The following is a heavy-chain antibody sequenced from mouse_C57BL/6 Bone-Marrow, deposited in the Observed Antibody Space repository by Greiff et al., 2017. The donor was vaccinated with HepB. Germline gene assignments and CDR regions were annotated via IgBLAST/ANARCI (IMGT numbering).Heavy chain of an antibody. D-gene: IGHD2-10*02. CDR2: INPNYGTT. V-gene: IGHV1-39*01. CDR3: ARKGYGNYPWYFGV. J-gene: IGHJ1*03. CDR1: GYSFTDYN. Sequence: VQLQQSGPELVKPGASVKISCKASGYSFTDYNMNWVKQSNGKSLEWIGVINPNYGTTSYNQKFKGKATLTVDKSSSTAYMQLNSLTSEDSAVYYSARKGYGNYPWYFGVWGTGTTVTVSS.